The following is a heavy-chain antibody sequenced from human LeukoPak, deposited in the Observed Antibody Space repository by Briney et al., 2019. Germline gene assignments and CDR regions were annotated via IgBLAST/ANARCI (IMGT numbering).Heavy chain of an antibody. J-gene: IGHJ4*02. CDR2: INPGDSNT. Sequence: GESLKISCKGSGYSFTSYWIGWVRQMPGKGLEWMGVINPGDSNTRYSPSFQGQVTISADKSISTAYLQWSSLKASDTAMYYCARQGYSSGWSQIDYWGQGTLVTVSS. CDR1: GYSFTSYW. D-gene: IGHD6-25*01. CDR3: ARQGYSSGWSQIDY. V-gene: IGHV5-51*01.